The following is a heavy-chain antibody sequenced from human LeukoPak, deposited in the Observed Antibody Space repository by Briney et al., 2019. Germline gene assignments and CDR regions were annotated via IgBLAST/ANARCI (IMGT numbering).Heavy chain of an antibody. D-gene: IGHD3-22*01. Sequence: SETLSLTCTVSGGSISSDDYYWSWIRQHPGTGLEWIGHICYSGSTYYNPSLKSRVSISIDTSKSQFSLRLSSVTAADTAVYYCARGPAYDSSGYYYPRGYDYWGQGTLVTVSS. CDR3: ARGPAYDSSGYYYPRGYDY. V-gene: IGHV4-31*03. CDR2: ICYSGST. CDR1: GGSISSDDYY. J-gene: IGHJ4*02.